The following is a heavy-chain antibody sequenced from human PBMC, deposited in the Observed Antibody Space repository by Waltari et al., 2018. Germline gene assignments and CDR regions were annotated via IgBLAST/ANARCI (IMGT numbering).Heavy chain of an antibody. V-gene: IGHV3-23*01. CDR1: GFSFGGFG. CDR3: AKAFRGYSGSYFDI. J-gene: IGHJ4*02. Sequence: EVQLLESGGGLVQPGGSLRLSWAASGFSFGGFGMNWVRQAPGKGLEWVSGVSGSGATTYYADSVRGRFTVSRDNTRNTVYLQMNSLRAEDTAVYYCAKAFRGYSGSYFDIWGRGTLVAVSA. D-gene: IGHD5-12*01. CDR2: VSGSGATT.